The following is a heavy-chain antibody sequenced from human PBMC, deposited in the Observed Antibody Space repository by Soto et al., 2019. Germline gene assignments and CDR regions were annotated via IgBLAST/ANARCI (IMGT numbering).Heavy chain of an antibody. CDR1: GGA. CDR3: VSSRSVPRDMYFGSWSSLDD. Sequence: QVQLEQSEIEVKKPGSSVKVPCKVSGGAISWVRQAPGQGFEWLAGIVPTYRTIKYGHKFPDRLTITADYMSLTRLRPGDTAVYYCVSSRSVPRDMYFGSWSSLDDWGQGTLV. V-gene: IGHV1-69*01. J-gene: IGHJ4*02. D-gene: IGHD3-10*01. CDR2: IVPTYRTI.